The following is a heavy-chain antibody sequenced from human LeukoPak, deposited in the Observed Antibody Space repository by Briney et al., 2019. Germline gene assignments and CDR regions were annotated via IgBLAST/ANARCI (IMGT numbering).Heavy chain of an antibody. CDR1: GFTFSRYA. J-gene: IGHJ6*01. V-gene: IGHV3-23*01. CDR3: AKMKGHPLPKYYMDV. CDR2: VSGSGDNT. D-gene: IGHD1-26*01. Sequence: PGGSLRLSCAASGFTFSRYAMSWVRQAPGKGLEWVSAVSGSGDNTLYADSVKGRFTISRDNSKNTLYLEMNSLRAEDTAIYYCAKMKGHPLPKYYMDVWGQGTTVTVSS.